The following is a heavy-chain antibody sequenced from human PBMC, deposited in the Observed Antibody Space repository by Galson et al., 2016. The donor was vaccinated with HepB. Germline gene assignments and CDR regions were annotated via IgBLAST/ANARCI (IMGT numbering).Heavy chain of an antibody. D-gene: IGHD5-12*01. CDR1: GYIFTSSG. CDR3: ARARGLYGAYGNQPLYFDY. V-gene: IGHV1-18*04. CDR2: SNIYDGTI. J-gene: IGHJ4*02. Sequence: SVKVSCKASGYIFTSSGISWMRQAPGQGLEWMGWSNIYDGTINYARKFQGRVSLTTDKSTSTAYMELSSLRSEDTAVYYCARARGLYGAYGNQPLYFDYWGQGTLVTVSS.